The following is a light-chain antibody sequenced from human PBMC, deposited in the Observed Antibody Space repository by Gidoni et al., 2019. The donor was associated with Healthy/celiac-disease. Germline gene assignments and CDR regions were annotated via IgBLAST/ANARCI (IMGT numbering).Light chain of an antibody. V-gene: IGKV2-30*01. CDR3: MQGTHWPPT. CDR2: KVS. CDR1: QSLVYSDGNTY. Sequence: VVMTQSPLSLPVTLGQPASISCRSRQSLVYSDGNTYLNWFQQRPGQTPRRLIYKVSNRDPGVPDRFSGSGSGTDFTLKISRVEAEDVGVYYCMQGTHWPPTFGQGTKVEIK. J-gene: IGKJ1*01.